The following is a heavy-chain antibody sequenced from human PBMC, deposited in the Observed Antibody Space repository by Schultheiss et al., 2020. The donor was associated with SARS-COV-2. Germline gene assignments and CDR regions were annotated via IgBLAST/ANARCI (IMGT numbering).Heavy chain of an antibody. CDR2: INHSGST. V-gene: IGHV4-39*07. CDR3: ARGANWVAGESLRLDYGMDV. CDR1: GGSINSSSYY. D-gene: IGHD3-10*01. J-gene: IGHJ6*02. Sequence: SETLSLTCTVSGGSINSSSYYWNWIRQPPGRGLEWIGEINHSGSTNYSPSLKRRVTISVDTSNNQFSLKVSSVTAADTAVYYCARGANWVAGESLRLDYGMDVWGQGTTVTVSS.